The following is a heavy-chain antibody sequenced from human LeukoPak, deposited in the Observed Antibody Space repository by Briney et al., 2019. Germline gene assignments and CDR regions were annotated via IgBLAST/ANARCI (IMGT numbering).Heavy chain of an antibody. D-gene: IGHD5-12*01. Sequence: PGGSLRLSCAASGFTFSSYWMSWVRQAPGKGLEWVANIKQDGSEKYYVDSVKGRFTISRGNAKNSLYLQMNSLRAEDTAVYYCARDSSGYEYYHYYMDVWGKGTTVTVSS. CDR3: ARDSSGYEYYHYYMDV. CDR1: GFTFSSYW. J-gene: IGHJ6*03. CDR2: IKQDGSEK. V-gene: IGHV3-7*01.